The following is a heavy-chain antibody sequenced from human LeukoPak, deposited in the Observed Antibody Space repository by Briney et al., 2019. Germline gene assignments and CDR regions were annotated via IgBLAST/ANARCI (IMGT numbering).Heavy chain of an antibody. CDR3: AREKTGIFDY. Sequence: PGGSLRLSCAASGFTFRDYWMSWVRQPPGKGLEWIGSIYYSGTTSYNPSLKSRVTISVDTSKNQFSLQLSSVTAADTAVYYCAREKTGIFDYWGQGTLVTVSS. CDR1: GFTFRDYW. D-gene: IGHD1-1*01. J-gene: IGHJ4*02. CDR2: IYYSGTT. V-gene: IGHV4-39*07.